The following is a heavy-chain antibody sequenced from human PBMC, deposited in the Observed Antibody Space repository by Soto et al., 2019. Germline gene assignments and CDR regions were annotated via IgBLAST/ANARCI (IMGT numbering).Heavy chain of an antibody. Sequence: SGPALVNATETLTLTCTVSGFSLSNARMGVSWIRQPPGKALDWLAHIFSNDEKSYSTSLKSRLTISKDTSKSQVVLTMTTMELLGIVTYFRARIRQNDFRSDYYSLFGQWGQVTLLAV. CDR1: GFSLSNARMG. CDR2: IFSNDEK. V-gene: IGHV2-26*01. J-gene: IGHJ5*02. D-gene: IGHD3-3*01. CDR3: ARIRQNDFRSDYYSLFGQ.